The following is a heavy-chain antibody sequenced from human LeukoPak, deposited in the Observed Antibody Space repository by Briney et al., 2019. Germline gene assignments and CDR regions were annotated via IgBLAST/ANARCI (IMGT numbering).Heavy chain of an antibody. D-gene: IGHD3-3*01. V-gene: IGHV1-2*02. CDR2: LNPQTGDT. Sequence: ASVKVSCKASGYAFSAYYMHWVRQAPGQGLEWMGWLNPQTGDTHFAQKFQGRVTFTRDTSISTAYMELSRLRSDDTAVYYCARLTYYDFWSGYNYAFDIWGQGTMVTVSS. CDR3: ARLTYYDFWSGYNYAFDI. CDR1: GYAFSAYY. J-gene: IGHJ3*02.